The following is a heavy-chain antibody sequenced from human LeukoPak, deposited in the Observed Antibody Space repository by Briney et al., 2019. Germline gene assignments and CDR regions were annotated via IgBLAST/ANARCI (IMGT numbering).Heavy chain of an antibody. J-gene: IGHJ4*02. D-gene: IGHD3-22*01. Sequence: SETLSLTCAVSGGSISSFYWSWVRQPPGKGLEWVGYISYGGGTTYNPSLKRRVSMSIDTSKNQFPLRLSSVTAADTALYYCARAGDTSGYFYYFDYWGQGTLVTVSS. CDR3: ARAGDTSGYFYYFDY. CDR1: GGSISSFY. CDR2: ISYGGGT. V-gene: IGHV4-59*08.